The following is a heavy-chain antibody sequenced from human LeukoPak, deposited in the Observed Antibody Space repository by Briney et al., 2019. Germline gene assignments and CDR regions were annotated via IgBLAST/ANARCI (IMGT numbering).Heavy chain of an antibody. V-gene: IGHV3-23*01. Sequence: PGGSLRLSCAASGFTFSSYAMNWVRQAPGKGLEWVSSISYSGGNTHYADSVKGRFTISRDNSKNTLYLQMNSLRAEDTAVYYCANRRYSSGTYGFDVWGQGTTVTVSS. J-gene: IGHJ6*02. D-gene: IGHD3-22*01. CDR1: GFTFSSYA. CDR3: ANRRYSSGTYGFDV. CDR2: ISYSGGNT.